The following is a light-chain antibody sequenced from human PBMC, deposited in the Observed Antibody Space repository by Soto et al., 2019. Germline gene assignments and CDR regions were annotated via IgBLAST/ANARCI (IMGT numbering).Light chain of an antibody. CDR2: DAS. V-gene: IGKV3-11*01. Sequence: EIVLTQSLSTLSLSPGERATLSCRASQSVSSNLAWYQQKPGQAPRLLIYDASNRATGIPARFSGSGSGTDFTLTISSLEPEDFAVYYCQRRDTFGQGTRLEIK. CDR1: QSVSSN. CDR3: QRRDT. J-gene: IGKJ5*01.